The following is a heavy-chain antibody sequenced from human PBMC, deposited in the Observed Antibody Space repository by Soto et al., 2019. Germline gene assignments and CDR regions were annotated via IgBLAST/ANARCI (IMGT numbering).Heavy chain of an antibody. Sequence: PGGSLRLSCAASGFTFSSYAMSWVRQAPGKGLEWVSAISGSGGSTYYADSVKGRFTISRDNSKNTLYLQMNSLRAEDTAVYYCAKVRRYDFWSGYAKYYGMDVWGQGTTVTVS. CDR1: GFTFSSYA. CDR3: AKVRRYDFWSGYAKYYGMDV. J-gene: IGHJ6*02. V-gene: IGHV3-23*01. CDR2: ISGSGGST. D-gene: IGHD3-3*01.